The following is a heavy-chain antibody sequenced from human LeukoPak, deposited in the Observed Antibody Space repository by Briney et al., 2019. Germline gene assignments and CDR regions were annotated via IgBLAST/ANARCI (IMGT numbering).Heavy chain of an antibody. Sequence: SETLSLTCTVSGGSISSYYWSWIRQPPGKGLEWIGYIYYSGSTNYNPSLKSRVTISVDTSKNQFSLKLSSVTAADTAVYYCARDQVYCSSTSCYRAFDIWGQGTMVTVSS. V-gene: IGHV4-59*01. CDR3: ARDQVYCSSTSCYRAFDI. CDR2: IYYSGST. CDR1: GGSISSYY. J-gene: IGHJ3*02. D-gene: IGHD2-2*01.